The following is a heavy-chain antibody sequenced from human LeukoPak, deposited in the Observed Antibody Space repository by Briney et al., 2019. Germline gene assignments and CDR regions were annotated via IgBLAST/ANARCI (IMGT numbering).Heavy chain of an antibody. CDR1: GFTFSDYY. Sequence: LRLSCAASGFTFSDYYMSWIRQAPGKGLEWIGRIYTRGSSNYYPSLKSRVTMSVDTSRKQFCLKLSSVTAADTAVYYCARGRYCSADICSGGDAFDIWGQGTMVSVSS. J-gene: IGHJ3*02. CDR2: IYTRGSS. V-gene: IGHV4-59*10. CDR3: ARGRYCSADICSGGDAFDI. D-gene: IGHD2-15*01.